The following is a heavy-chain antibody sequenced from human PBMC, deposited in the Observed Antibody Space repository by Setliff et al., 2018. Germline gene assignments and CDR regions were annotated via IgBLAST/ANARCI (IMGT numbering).Heavy chain of an antibody. V-gene: IGHV3-7*03. CDR3: TRDQSRYFDY. CDR2: IKQDGSDK. J-gene: IGHJ4*02. Sequence: QAGGSLRLSCIASGFTFSSYSMNWVRQAPGKGLEWVANIKQDGSDKYYVDSVKGRFTISRDNAKNSLSLQMNSLRAEDTAVYYCTRDQSRYFDYWGQGTLVTVSS. CDR1: GFTFSSYS.